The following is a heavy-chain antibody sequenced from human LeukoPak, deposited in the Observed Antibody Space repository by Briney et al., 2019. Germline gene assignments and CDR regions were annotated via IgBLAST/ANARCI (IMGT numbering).Heavy chain of an antibody. J-gene: IGHJ4*02. D-gene: IGHD1-26*01. Sequence: GGSLRLSCAASGFTFSSYGMHWVRQAPGKGLEWVAVIWNDGSYEHYGDPVKGRFTISRDNSKNTLYLQMNNLRADDTAVYFCAKPTRGSGSFLIDYWGQGTLVTVSS. CDR3: AKPTRGSGSFLIDY. V-gene: IGHV3-33*03. CDR1: GFTFSSYG. CDR2: IWNDGSYE.